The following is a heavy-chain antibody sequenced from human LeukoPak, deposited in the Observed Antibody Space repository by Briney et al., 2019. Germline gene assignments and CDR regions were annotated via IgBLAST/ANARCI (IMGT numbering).Heavy chain of an antibody. CDR3: ARDGPGLSYYFDY. Sequence: GGSLRLSCAASGFIFSTYSMNWVRQAPGKGLEWVSSISISSTYIYYADSVKGGFTISRDNTNTSLYLQMNSLRAEDTAVYYCARDGPGLSYYFDYWGQGTLVTVSS. CDR1: GFIFSTYS. V-gene: IGHV3-21*01. CDR2: ISISSTYI. J-gene: IGHJ4*02. D-gene: IGHD3/OR15-3a*01.